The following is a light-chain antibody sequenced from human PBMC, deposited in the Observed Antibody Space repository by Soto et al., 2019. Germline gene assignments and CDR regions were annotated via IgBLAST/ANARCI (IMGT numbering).Light chain of an antibody. V-gene: IGKV1-5*03. CDR2: KAS. J-gene: IGKJ1*01. CDR1: QSISSW. Sequence: DIQMTQSPSTLSASVGDRVTITCRASQSISSWLAWYQQKPGKASKLLIYKASSLESGVPSRFSGSGSGTEFTLTISSLQPDDFATYYCQQYNSYSWTFGHGTKVDIK. CDR3: QQYNSYSWT.